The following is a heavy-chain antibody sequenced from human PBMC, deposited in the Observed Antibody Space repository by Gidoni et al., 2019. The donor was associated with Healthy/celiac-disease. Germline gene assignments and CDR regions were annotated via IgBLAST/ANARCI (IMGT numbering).Heavy chain of an antibody. V-gene: IGHV2-5*01. D-gene: IGHD5-18*01. CDR3: AHRATIYTAMAFDY. CDR1: GFSLSTSGVG. Sequence: QITLKESGPTLVKPTPTLTLTCPFSGFSLSTSGVGVGWIRQPPGKALEWLALIYWNEDKRYSPSLKSRLTITKDTAKNQVVLTMTNMDPGDTATYYWAHRATIYTAMAFDYWGQGTLVTVSS. CDR2: IYWNEDK. J-gene: IGHJ4*02.